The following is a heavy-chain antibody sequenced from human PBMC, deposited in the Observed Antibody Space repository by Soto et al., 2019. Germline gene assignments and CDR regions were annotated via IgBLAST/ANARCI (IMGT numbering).Heavy chain of an antibody. V-gene: IGHV3-11*06. CDR2: IGSSSSYT. CDR3: ARDMAISGYDLSYYYGMDV. Sequence: PGGSLRLSCAASGFTFSDYYMSWIRHAPGKGLEWVSYIGSSSSYTNYADSVKGRFTISRDNAKNSLYLQMNSLRAEDTAVYYCARDMAISGYDLSYYYGMDVWGQGTTVTVSS. D-gene: IGHD5-12*01. CDR1: GFTFSDYY. J-gene: IGHJ6*02.